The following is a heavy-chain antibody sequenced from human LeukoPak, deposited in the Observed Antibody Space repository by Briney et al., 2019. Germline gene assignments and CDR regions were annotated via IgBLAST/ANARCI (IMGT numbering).Heavy chain of an antibody. V-gene: IGHV1-69*13. D-gene: IGHD3-22*01. CDR2: IIPIFGTP. CDR3: ARILYHYDSSGYYPGAFDI. Sequence: SVKVSCKASGGTFSSYAINWVRQAPGQGLEWMGGIIPIFGTPNYAQKFQGRVTITADESTSTAYMELSSLRSEDTAVYYCARILYHYDSSGYYPGAFDIWGQGTMVTVSS. J-gene: IGHJ3*02. CDR1: GGTFSSYA.